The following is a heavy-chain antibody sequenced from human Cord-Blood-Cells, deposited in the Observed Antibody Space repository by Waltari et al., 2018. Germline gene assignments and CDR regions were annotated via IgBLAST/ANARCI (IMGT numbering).Heavy chain of an antibody. CDR2: ISWNSGSI. D-gene: IGHD3-3*01. J-gene: IGHJ6*02. CDR1: GFTFDDYA. CDR3: AKGGFYDFWSGPLYYGMDV. V-gene: IGHV3-9*01. Sequence: EVQLVESGGGLVQPGRSLRLSCAASGFTFDDYAMHWVRQAPGKGLGWVSGISWNSGSIGYADSVKGRFTISRDNAKNSLYLQMNSLRAEDTALYYCAKGGFYDFWSGPLYYGMDVWGQGTTVTVSS.